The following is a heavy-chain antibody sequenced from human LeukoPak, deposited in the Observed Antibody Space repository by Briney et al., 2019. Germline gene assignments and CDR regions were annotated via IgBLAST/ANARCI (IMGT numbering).Heavy chain of an antibody. J-gene: IGHJ6*03. V-gene: IGHV3-7*01. CDR2: IKQDGSEK. D-gene: IGHD3-10*01. CDR3: ARDGAGSQTKYYYYYYYMDV. Sequence: PGGSLRLSCAASGFTFSSYWMSWVRQAPGKGLEWVANIKQDGSEKYYVDSVKGRFTISRDNAKNSLYLQMNSLRAEDTAVYYCARDGAGSQTKYYYYYYYMDVWGKGTTVTISS. CDR1: GFTFSSYW.